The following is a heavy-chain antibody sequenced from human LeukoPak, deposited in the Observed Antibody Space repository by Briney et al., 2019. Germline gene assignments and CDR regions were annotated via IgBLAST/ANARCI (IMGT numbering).Heavy chain of an antibody. CDR2: INHSGST. D-gene: IGHD3-10*01. CDR1: DGSFIGYY. CDR3: ASYGSGTQYIPWHFHH. Sequence: SETLSLTCAAYDGSFIGYYWTWIRQPPGKGLEWIGEINHSGSTNYNPSLKSRVTISIDTSKNQFSLKLSSVTAADTAVYYCASYGSGTQYIPWHFHHWGQGTLVTVSS. V-gene: IGHV4-34*01. J-gene: IGHJ1*01.